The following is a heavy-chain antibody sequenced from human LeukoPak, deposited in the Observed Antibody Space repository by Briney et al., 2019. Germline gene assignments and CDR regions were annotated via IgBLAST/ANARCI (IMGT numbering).Heavy chain of an antibody. J-gene: IGHJ4*02. CDR3: ARGPPFDS. CDR1: GGSMTSYY. V-gene: IGHV4-59*01. CDR2: IYYSGST. Sequence: PSETLSLTCNVSGGSMTSYYWSWIRQSPGKGLEWIGYIYYSGSTKYNPSLKSRVTISVDTSKNQFSLRLSSMTAADVAVYYCARGPPFDSWGQGTLVTVSS.